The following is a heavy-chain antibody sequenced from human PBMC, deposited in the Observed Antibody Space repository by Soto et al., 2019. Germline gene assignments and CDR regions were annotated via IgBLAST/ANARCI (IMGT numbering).Heavy chain of an antibody. Sequence: GGSLRLSCAVSGLTFSTAWINWVRQAPGKGLEWVGRIKSKSHGGTTDFAAPVKGRFAISRDDSKNTLYLQMNSLRAEDTAVYYCARDSLWYGRKGGMDVWGQGTTVTVSS. V-gene: IGHV3-15*07. J-gene: IGHJ6*02. D-gene: IGHD6-13*01. CDR1: GLTFSTAW. CDR3: ARDSLWYGRKGGMDV. CDR2: IKSKSHGGTT.